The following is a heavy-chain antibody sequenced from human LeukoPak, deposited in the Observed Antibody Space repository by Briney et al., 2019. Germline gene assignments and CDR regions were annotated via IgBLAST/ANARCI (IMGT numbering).Heavy chain of an antibody. D-gene: IGHD4-17*01. CDR3: ARATGDYPESYWYFDL. V-gene: IGHV1-2*02. CDR2: INPNSGGT. CDR1: GYTFTGYY. Sequence: ASVKVSCKASGYTFTGYYMHWVRQAPGQGLEWMGWINPNSGGTNYAQKFQGRVTMTRDTSISTAYMELSRLRSNDTAVYYCARATGDYPESYWYFDLWGRGTLATVSS. J-gene: IGHJ2*01.